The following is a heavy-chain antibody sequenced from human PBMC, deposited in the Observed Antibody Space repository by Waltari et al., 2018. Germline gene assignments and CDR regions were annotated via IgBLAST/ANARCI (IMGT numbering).Heavy chain of an antibody. Sequence: ELQLVESGGGLIQPGGSLRLSCAASGFNVNTHYMSWVRQALGKGLEWISVIYSGGITYYADSVKGRFTSSRDSYRNTLSLQMISLRAEDTAVYYCARAESGGMFDYYYGMDVWGQGTTVTVSS. J-gene: IGHJ6*02. CDR3: ARAESGGMFDYYYGMDV. CDR1: GFNVNTHY. D-gene: IGHD2-15*01. CDR2: IYSGGIT. V-gene: IGHV3-53*01.